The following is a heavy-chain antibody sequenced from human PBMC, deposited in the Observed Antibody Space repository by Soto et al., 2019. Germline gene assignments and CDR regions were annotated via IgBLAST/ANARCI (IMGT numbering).Heavy chain of an antibody. D-gene: IGHD2-8*01. J-gene: IGHJ6*02. CDR3: AKNGQPPYYYYGMDV. V-gene: IGHV1-18*01. CDR2: ISGYNGDT. CDR1: GYTFTRYG. Sequence: QGQLVQSGGEVKKPGASVKVSCKASGYTFTRYGISWVRQAPGQGLEWMGWISGYNGDTKYAQKFQGRVTMTVDTSTNTAYMELRRMISDDRAVYYCAKNGQPPYYYYGMDVWGQGTTVTVSS.